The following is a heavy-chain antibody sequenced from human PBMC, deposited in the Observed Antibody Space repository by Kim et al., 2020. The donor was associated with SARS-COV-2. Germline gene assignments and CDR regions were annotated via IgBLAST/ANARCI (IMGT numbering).Heavy chain of an antibody. Sequence: SVKGRFTISRDNSKTTLYLQMDSLRAEDTAVYYCAKDSDYYGSGSHTLDYWGQGTLVTVSS. CDR3: AKDSDYYGSGSHTLDY. D-gene: IGHD3-10*01. V-gene: IGHV3-33*06. J-gene: IGHJ4*02.